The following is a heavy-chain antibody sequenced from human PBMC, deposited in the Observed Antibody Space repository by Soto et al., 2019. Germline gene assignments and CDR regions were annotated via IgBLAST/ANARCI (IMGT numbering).Heavy chain of an antibody. D-gene: IGHD4-17*01. V-gene: IGHV1-18*01. J-gene: IGHJ1*01. CDR3: VRDYGDYAYFQH. Sequence: ASVKVSCKASGYTFTSYGISWVRQAPGQGLEWMGWISGYNGNTNYVQKLQGRVTMATDTSTSTAYMELRSLTSDDTAVYYCVRDYGDYAYFQHWARAPWSPSPQ. CDR2: ISGYNGNT. CDR1: GYTFTSYG.